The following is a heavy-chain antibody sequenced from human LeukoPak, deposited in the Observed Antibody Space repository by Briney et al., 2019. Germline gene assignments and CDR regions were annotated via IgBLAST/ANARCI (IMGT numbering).Heavy chain of an antibody. CDR2: IYHSGST. D-gene: IGHD3-10*01. CDR3: ARDLDGSGSYPYNWFDP. V-gene: IGHV4-38-2*02. Sequence: SETLSLTCTVSGYSISSGYYWGWIRQPPGKGLEWIGSIYHSGSTYYNPSLKSRVTISVDTSKNQFSLKLSSVTAADTAVYYWARDLDGSGSYPYNWFDPWGQGTLVTVSS. CDR1: GYSISSGYY. J-gene: IGHJ5*02.